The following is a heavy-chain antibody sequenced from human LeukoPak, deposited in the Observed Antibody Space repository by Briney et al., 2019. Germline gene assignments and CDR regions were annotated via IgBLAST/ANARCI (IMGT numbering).Heavy chain of an antibody. CDR1: GFTFSSYA. CDR3: AKVSDIVVVVAATDFDY. CDR2: ISGSGGST. V-gene: IGHV3-23*01. D-gene: IGHD2-15*01. J-gene: IGHJ4*02. Sequence: GGSLRLSCAASGFTFSSYAMSWVRQAPGKGLEWVSAISGSGGSTYYADSVKGRFTISRDNSKNTLYLQMNSLRAEDTAVYYCAKVSDIVVVVAATDFDYWGQGALVTVSS.